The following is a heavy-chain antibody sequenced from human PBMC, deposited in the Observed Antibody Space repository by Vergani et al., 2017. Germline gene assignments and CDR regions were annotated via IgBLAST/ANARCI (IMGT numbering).Heavy chain of an antibody. V-gene: IGHV4-4*07. CDR3: ARDYCSSTSCFLDY. D-gene: IGHD2-2*01. J-gene: IGHJ4*02. CDR2: IYTSGST. Sequence: QVQLQESDPGLVKPSETLSLTCTVSGGSISSYYWSWIRQPAGKGLEWIGRIYTSGSTNYNPSLKSRVTMSVDTSKNQFSLKLSSVTAADTAVYYCARDYCSSTSCFLDYWGQGTLVTVSS. CDR1: GGSISSYY.